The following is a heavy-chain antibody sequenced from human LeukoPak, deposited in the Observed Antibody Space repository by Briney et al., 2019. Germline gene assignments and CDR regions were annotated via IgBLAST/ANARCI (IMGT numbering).Heavy chain of an antibody. V-gene: IGHV3-23*01. CDR2: ISGSGGST. D-gene: IGHD6-19*01. J-gene: IGHJ4*02. Sequence: PGGSLRLSCAASGFTFSSYSMNWVRQAPGKGLEWVSAISGSGGSTYYADSVKGRFTISRDNSKNTLYLQMNSLRAEDTAVYYCAKGPGSGWKEVYWGQGTLVTVSS. CDR3: AKGPGSGWKEVY. CDR1: GFTFSSYS.